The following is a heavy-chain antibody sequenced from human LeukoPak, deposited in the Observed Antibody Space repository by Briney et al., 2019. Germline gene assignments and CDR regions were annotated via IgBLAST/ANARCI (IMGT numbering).Heavy chain of an antibody. V-gene: IGHV3-7*03. D-gene: IGHD3-22*01. CDR2: IKQDGSEK. J-gene: IGHJ4*02. CDR1: GLTGSHNY. CDR3: ARTYYYDSSVDY. Sequence: PGGSLRLSCAASGLTGSHNYVSWVRQAPGKGLEWVANIKQDGSEKYYVDSVKGRFTISRDNAKNSLYLQMNSLRAEDTAVYYCARTYYYDSSVDYWGQGTLVTVSS.